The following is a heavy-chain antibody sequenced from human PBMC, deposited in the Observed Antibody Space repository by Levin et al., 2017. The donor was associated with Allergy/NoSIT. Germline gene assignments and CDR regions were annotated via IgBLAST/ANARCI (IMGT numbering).Heavy chain of an antibody. D-gene: IGHD1-26*01. CDR3: ARDGTRTRFDY. J-gene: IGHJ4*02. V-gene: IGHV1-2*02. CDR1: TYIFTAYY. CDR2: INPNNGDT. Sequence: ASVKVSCKASTYIFTAYYIHWVRQAPGQGLEWMGCINPNNGDTSYEQKFQGRVTMTRDTAITTAYMELSRLISDDTAIYYCARDGTRTRFDYWGQGTLVTVS.